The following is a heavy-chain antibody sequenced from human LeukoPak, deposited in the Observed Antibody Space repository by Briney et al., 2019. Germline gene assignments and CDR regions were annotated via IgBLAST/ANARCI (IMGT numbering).Heavy chain of an antibody. V-gene: IGHV4-61*02. J-gene: IGHJ4*02. CDR1: GGSISSGGYY. D-gene: IGHD4-17*01. Sequence: TLSLTCTVSGGSISSGGYYWSWIRQPAGKGLEWIGRIYTSGSTNYNPSLKSRVTISVDTSKNQFSLKLSSVTAADTAVYYCVVGTVTTPIYYWAQGTLVTVSS. CDR3: VVGTVTTPIYY. CDR2: IYTSGST.